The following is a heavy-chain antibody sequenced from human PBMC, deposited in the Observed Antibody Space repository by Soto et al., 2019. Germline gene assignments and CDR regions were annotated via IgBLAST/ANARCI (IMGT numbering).Heavy chain of an antibody. V-gene: IGHV1-24*01. Sequence: QVQLVQSGAEVKKPGASVKVSCKVSGYTLTELAMNWVRQAPGKGLEWMGGFDPEDGETIYAQKFQGRVTMTEDTSTDTAYMELSSLRSDDTAVYYCATLYQPGYYYYDGMDVWGPGTTVNVSS. J-gene: IGHJ6*02. CDR2: FDPEDGET. CDR1: GYTLTELA. D-gene: IGHD2-15*01. CDR3: ATLYQPGYYYYDGMDV.